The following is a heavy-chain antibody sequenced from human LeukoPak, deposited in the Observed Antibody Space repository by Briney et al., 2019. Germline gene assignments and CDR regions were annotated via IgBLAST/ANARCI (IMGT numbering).Heavy chain of an antibody. Sequence: SETLSLTCTVSGGSISSSSYYWGWIRQPPGKGLEWIGSIYYSGSTYYNPSLKSRVTISVDTSKNQFSLKLSSVTAADTAVYYCASFGGYFSNGFDPWGQGTLVTVSS. CDR1: GGSISSSSYY. J-gene: IGHJ5*02. D-gene: IGHD3-22*01. CDR2: IYYSGST. V-gene: IGHV4-39*01. CDR3: ASFGGYFSNGFDP.